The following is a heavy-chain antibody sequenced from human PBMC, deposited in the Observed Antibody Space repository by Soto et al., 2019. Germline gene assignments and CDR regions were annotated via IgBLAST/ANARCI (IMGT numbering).Heavy chain of an antibody. CDR1: GYTFTSYG. CDR2: ISAYNGNT. D-gene: IGHD3-22*01. CDR3: ARVAPYYYDSSGNPDY. V-gene: IGHV1-18*01. J-gene: IGHJ4*02. Sequence: ASVKVSCKASGYTFTSYGISWVRQAPGQGLEWMGWISAYNGNTNYAQKLQGRVTMTTGTSTSTAYMELRSLRSDDTAVYYCARVAPYYYDSSGNPDYWGQGTLVTAPQ.